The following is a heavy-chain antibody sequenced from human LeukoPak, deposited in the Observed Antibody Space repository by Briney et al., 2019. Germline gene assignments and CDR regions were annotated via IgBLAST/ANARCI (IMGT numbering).Heavy chain of an antibody. CDR1: GGSISSYY. D-gene: IGHD6-13*01. V-gene: IGHV4-59*08. CDR3: ARHNPGIAAAGTDY. J-gene: IGHJ4*02. CDR2: IYHSGST. Sequence: SETLSLTCTVSGGSISSYYWSWIRQPPGKGLEWIGYIYHSGSTYYNPSLKSRVTISVDRSKNQFSLKLSSVTAADTAVYYCARHNPGIAAAGTDYWGQGTLVTVSS.